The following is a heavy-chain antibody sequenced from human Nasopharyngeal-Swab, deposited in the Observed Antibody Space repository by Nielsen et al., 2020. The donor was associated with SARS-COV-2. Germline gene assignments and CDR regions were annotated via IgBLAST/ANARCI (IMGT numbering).Heavy chain of an antibody. D-gene: IGHD3-10*01. CDR2: ISWNSGSI. CDR3: AKDTFHYYGDYYGMDV. V-gene: IGHV3-9*01. J-gene: IGHJ6*02. CDR1: GFTFDDYA. Sequence: SLKISCAASGFTFDDYAMHWVRQAPGKGLEWVSGISWNSGSIGYADSVKGRFTISRDNAKNYLYLQMNSLRAEDTALYYCAKDTFHYYGDYYGMDVWGQGTTVTVSS.